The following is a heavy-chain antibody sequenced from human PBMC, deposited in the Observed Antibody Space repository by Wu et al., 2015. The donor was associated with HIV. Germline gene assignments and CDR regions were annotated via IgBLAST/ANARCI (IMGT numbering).Heavy chain of an antibody. J-gene: IGHJ4*02. Sequence: QVQLVQSGAEVKKPGASVKVSCKASGYTFTGYYMHWVRQAPGQGLEWMGWINPNSGGTNYAQKFQGRVTMTRDTSISTAYMELSRLRSDDTAVYYCARDLGTMVRGVIIDYWGQGTLVTVSS. CDR2: INPNSGGT. D-gene: IGHD3-10*01. CDR1: GYTFTGYY. V-gene: IGHV1-2*02. CDR3: ARDLGTMVRGVIIDY.